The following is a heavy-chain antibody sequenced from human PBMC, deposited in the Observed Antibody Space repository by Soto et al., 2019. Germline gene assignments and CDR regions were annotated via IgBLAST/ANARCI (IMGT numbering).Heavy chain of an antibody. J-gene: IGHJ4*02. D-gene: IGHD2-2*01. Sequence: ASVKVSCKASGYTFTSYYMHWVRQAPGQGLEWMGIINPSGGSTSYAQKFQGRVTMTRDTSTSTVYMELSSLRSEDTAVYYCARGPYVYDIVVVPAAMRFDYWGQGTLVTVSS. V-gene: IGHV1-46*03. CDR1: GYTFTSYY. CDR3: ARGPYVYDIVVVPAAMRFDY. CDR2: INPSGGST.